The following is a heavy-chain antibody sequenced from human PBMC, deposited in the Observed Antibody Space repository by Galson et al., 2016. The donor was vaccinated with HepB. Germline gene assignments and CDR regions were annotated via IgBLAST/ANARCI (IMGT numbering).Heavy chain of an antibody. J-gene: IGHJ4*02. V-gene: IGHV1-18*01. Sequence: SVKVSCKASGYTFTNYGISWVRQAPGQGLEWMGWISAYNGDTSYAQKLQGRVTMTTDTSTSTAYMELRSKRSVDTAVDFCSRGNYASGRSDFDYWGQGTLVTVSS. D-gene: IGHD3-10*01. CDR1: GYTFTNYG. CDR2: ISAYNGDT. CDR3: SRGNYASGRSDFDY.